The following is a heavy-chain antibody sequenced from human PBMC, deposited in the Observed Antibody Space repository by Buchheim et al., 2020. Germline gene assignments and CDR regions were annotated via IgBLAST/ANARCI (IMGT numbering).Heavy chain of an antibody. J-gene: IGHJ6*02. CDR2: IHHGGST. D-gene: IGHD2-8*01. CDR3: ARNGYYTMDV. V-gene: IGHV4-4*02. CDR1: GDSMSSHDW. Sequence: QVQLQESGPGLVKPSGTLSLTCDVSGDSMSSHDWWSWARQPPGKGPEWIGEIHHGGSTNYSPSLKGRVTISVDKSTNNFSLRLSSVTAADTAVYYCARNGYYTMDVWGQGTT.